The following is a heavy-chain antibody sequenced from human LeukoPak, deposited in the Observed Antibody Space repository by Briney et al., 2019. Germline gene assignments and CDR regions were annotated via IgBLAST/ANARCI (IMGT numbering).Heavy chain of an antibody. CDR2: IYYSGST. CDR3: ARVGAMIVVFDY. CDR1: GGSISSSSYY. Sequence: SETLSLTCTVSGGSISSSSYYWGWIRQPPGKGLEWIGSIYYSGSTYYNPSLKSRVTISVDTSKNQFSLKLSSVTAADTAVYYCARVGAMIVVFDYWGQGTLVTVSS. V-gene: IGHV4-39*07. J-gene: IGHJ4*02. D-gene: IGHD3-22*01.